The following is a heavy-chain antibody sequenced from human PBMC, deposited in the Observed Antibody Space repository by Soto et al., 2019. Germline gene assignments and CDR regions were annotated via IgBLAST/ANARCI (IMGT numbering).Heavy chain of an antibody. CDR2: IIPIFGTA. Sequence: SVKVSCKASGGTFSSYAISWVRQAPGQGLEWMGGIIPIFGTANYAQKFQGRVTITADESTSTAYMELSSLRSEDTAVYYCARDIVVVVAASPYYYYGMDVWGQGTTVTVSS. D-gene: IGHD2-15*01. CDR1: GGTFSSYA. CDR3: ARDIVVVVAASPYYYYGMDV. J-gene: IGHJ6*02. V-gene: IGHV1-69*13.